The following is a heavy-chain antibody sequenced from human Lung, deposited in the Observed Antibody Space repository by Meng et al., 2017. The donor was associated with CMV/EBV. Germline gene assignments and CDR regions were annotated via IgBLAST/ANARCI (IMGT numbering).Heavy chain of an antibody. CDR1: GGSFSGYY. J-gene: IGHJ4*02. V-gene: IGHV4-34*01. CDR3: ASDRIAAAGTHDY. D-gene: IGHD6-13*01. Sequence: SETLSLTCAVYGGSFSGYYWSWIRQPPGKGLEWIGEINHSGSTNYNPSLKSRVTISVDTSKNQFSLKLSSVTAADTAVYYCASDRIAAAGTHDYWGQGTLVTVPS. CDR2: INHSGST.